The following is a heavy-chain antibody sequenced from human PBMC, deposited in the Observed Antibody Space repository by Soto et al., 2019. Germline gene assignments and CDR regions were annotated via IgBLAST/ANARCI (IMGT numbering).Heavy chain of an antibody. CDR2: MSPTSCRT. J-gene: IGHJ4*02. D-gene: IGHD2-2*02. CDR1: GYTFSNYD. V-gene: IGHV1-8*01. CDR3: ARGKLYTNDN. Sequence: QVQLVQSGAEVKKPGASVKVSCKASGYTFSNYDINCVRQATVKWHEWMGWMSPTSCRTGYAQKFQGRVTMARNAFSSTAYMELSSLRSEDTAVYYCARGKLYTNDNWGQGTLVTVSS.